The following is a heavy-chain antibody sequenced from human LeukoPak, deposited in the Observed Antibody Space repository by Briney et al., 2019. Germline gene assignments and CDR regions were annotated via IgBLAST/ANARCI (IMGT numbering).Heavy chain of an antibody. J-gene: IGHJ4*02. D-gene: IGHD3-10*01. V-gene: IGHV3-9*01. CDR3: AKDLSENRNVLLWFGELGLFDY. Sequence: PGRSLRLSCAASGFTFDDYAMHWVRQAPGKGLEWVSGISWNSGSIGYADSVKGRFTISRDNAKNSLYLQMNSLRAEDTAVYYCAKDLSENRNVLLWFGELGLFDYWGQGTLVTVSS. CDR1: GFTFDDYA. CDR2: ISWNSGSI.